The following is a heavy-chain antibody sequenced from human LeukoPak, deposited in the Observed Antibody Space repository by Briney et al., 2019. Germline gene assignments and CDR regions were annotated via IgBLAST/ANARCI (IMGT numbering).Heavy chain of an antibody. CDR2: TNHSGST. J-gene: IGHJ1*01. V-gene: IGHV4-34*01. CDR1: GGSFSGYY. CDR3: ARKGYSNYLYFQH. D-gene: IGHD4-11*01. Sequence: SETLSLTCAVYGGSFSGYYWSWIRQPPGKGLEWIGETNHSGSTNYNPSLKSRVTISVDTSKNQFSLNLSSVTAADTAVYYCARKGYSNYLYFQHWGQGTLVTVSS.